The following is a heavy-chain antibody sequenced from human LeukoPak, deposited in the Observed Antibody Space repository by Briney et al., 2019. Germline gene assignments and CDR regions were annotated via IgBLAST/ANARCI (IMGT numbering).Heavy chain of an antibody. V-gene: IGHV3-7*01. Sequence: GGSLRLSCAASGFTFSSYWMTWVRQAPGKGLEWVANIKQDGSEKYYVDSVKGRFTISRDNAKNSLYLQMNSLRAEDTAVYYCASWGGDFWSGYYTFNWFDPWGQGTLVTVSS. D-gene: IGHD3-3*01. CDR1: GFTFSSYW. J-gene: IGHJ5*02. CDR2: IKQDGSEK. CDR3: ASWGGDFWSGYYTFNWFDP.